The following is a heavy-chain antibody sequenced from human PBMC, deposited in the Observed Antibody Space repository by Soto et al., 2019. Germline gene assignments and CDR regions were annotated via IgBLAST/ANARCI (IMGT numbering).Heavy chain of an antibody. Sequence: QVQLVQSGAEVKTPGSSLKVSCTVSGSRFSNYVISWVRQAPGHGLAWLGRIIPIFNSTQYAQRFQGRVTTTADKATNTASLELSSMRSDDTAVYYCAREGRGKKAGYNGLVSLGYWGQGTLVTVSS. CDR2: IIPIFNST. CDR3: AREGRGKKAGYNGLVSLGY. CDR1: GSRFSNYV. J-gene: IGHJ4*02. V-gene: IGHV1-69*06. D-gene: IGHD2-2*02.